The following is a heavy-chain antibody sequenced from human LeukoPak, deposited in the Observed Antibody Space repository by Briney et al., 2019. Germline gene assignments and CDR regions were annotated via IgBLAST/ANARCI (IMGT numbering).Heavy chain of an antibody. D-gene: IGHD6-6*01. V-gene: IGHV4-59*11. CDR2: IYNSGST. CDR1: GGSISSHY. CDR3: ARKYSSSSYWFDP. J-gene: IGHJ5*02. Sequence: SETLSLTCTVSGGSISSHYWSWIRQPPGKGLEWIGYIYNSGSTNYNPSLKSRVTISVETSKSQFSLKLSSVTAADTAVYYCARKYSSSSYWFDPWGQGTLVTVSS.